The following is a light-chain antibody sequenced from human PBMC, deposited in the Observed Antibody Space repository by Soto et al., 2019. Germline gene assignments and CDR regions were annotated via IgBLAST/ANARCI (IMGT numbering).Light chain of an antibody. CDR3: QQYNKWPQT. V-gene: IGKV3-15*01. CDR2: GAS. CDR1: QSVSSN. J-gene: IGKJ1*01. Sequence: EIGMSQSASAVSVSTGERATLSCRASQSVSSNLAWYQQKPGQAPRLLIYGASTRATGIPARFSGSGSGTEFTLTISSLQSEDFAVYYCQQYNKWPQTFGQGTKVDIK.